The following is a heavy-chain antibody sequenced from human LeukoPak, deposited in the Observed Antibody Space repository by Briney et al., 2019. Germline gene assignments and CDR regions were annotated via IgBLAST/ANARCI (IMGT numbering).Heavy chain of an antibody. CDR2: LSPSGGST. J-gene: IGHJ4*02. D-gene: IGHD6-6*01. V-gene: IGHV1-46*01. Sequence: ASVKVSCKASGYTFTSYYMRWVRQAPGQGLEWMGILSPSGGSTSYAQKFQGRVTMTRDTSTSTVYMELSSLRSDDTAVYYCAREQLVGTYYFDYWGQGTLVTVSS. CDR3: AREQLVGTYYFDY. CDR1: GYTFTSYY.